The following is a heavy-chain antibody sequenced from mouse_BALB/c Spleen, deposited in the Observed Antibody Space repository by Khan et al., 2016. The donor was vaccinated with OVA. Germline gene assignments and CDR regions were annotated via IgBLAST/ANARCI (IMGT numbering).Heavy chain of an antibody. J-gene: IGHJ4*01. CDR2: IDPANGNT. D-gene: IGHD2-3*01. CDR1: GFNIKDTY. V-gene: IGHV14-3*02. Sequence: EVQLQESGAELVKPGASVKLSCTASGFNIKDTYMHWVKQRPEQGLEWIGRIDPANGNTQYDPTFQGKATITADTSSNQAYLQLSSLTSENSAVYYCALRGDIYDTYYGYTMDYWGPGTSVTVSS. CDR3: ALRGDIYDTYYGYTMDY.